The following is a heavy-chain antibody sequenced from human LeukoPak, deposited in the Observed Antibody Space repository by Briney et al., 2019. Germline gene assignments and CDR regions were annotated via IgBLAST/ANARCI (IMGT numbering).Heavy chain of an antibody. CDR1: AASISSGGFY. J-gene: IGHJ4*01. V-gene: IGHV4-30-4*01. Sequence: SQSHPLACTLSAASISSGGFYWNWIRQPPGKDLEWIGYISYRGSTNYSPSLKGRLTISLDTSKNQFSLSLSSVTGTDTAIYYCARAHPYFDGSGYKGMPFDSWG. D-gene: IGHD3-22*01. CDR2: ISYRGST. CDR3: ARAHPYFDGSGYKGMPFDS.